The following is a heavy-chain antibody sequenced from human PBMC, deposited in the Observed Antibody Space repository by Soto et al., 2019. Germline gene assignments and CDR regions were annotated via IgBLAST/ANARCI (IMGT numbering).Heavy chain of an antibody. CDR2: IYYSGST. CDR1: GGSISSGGYY. J-gene: IGHJ5*02. CDR3: ARDQQGNYDFWSGYYDNWFDP. Sequence: KPSETLSLTCTVSGGSISSGGYYWSWIRQHPGKGLEWIGYIYYSGSTYYNPSLKSRVTISVDTSKNQFSLKLSSVTAADTAVYYCARDQQGNYDFWSGYYDNWFDPWGQGTLVTVSS. D-gene: IGHD3-3*01. V-gene: IGHV4-31*03.